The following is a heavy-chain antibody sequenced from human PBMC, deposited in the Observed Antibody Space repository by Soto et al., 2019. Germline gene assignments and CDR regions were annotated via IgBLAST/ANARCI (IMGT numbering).Heavy chain of an antibody. CDR1: GFTFNNYA. CDR2: ISATGGST. Sequence: GGSLRLSCAASGFTFNNYAMNWVRQAPGKGLEWVATISATGGSTYYADSVKGRFTVSRDNSKNTLYLQMNGLRVEDTAVYYCAKDRLAGNFDYWGQGTQVTVSS. CDR3: AKDRLAGNFDY. J-gene: IGHJ4*02. V-gene: IGHV3-23*01.